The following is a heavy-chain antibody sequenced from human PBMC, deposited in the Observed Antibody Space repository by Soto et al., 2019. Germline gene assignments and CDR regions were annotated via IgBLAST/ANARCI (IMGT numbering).Heavy chain of an antibody. Sequence: RGSLILSCAASGFTFTLYALSWVRQAPGKGLEWVSVISGSGGSTYYADSVKGRFTISRDNSKNTLYLEMNSLRAEDTAVYYCYYYDSSGYGYNWFDPWGQGTLVTVSS. J-gene: IGHJ5*02. V-gene: IGHV3-23*01. D-gene: IGHD3-22*01. CDR1: GFTFTLYA. CDR3: YYYDSSGYGYNWFDP. CDR2: ISGSGGST.